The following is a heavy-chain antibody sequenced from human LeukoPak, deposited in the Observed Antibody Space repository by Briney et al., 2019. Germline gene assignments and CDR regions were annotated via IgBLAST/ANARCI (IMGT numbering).Heavy chain of an antibody. J-gene: IGHJ5*02. CDR2: IIPIFGTA. CDR1: GGTFSSYA. V-gene: IGHV1-69*06. Sequence: SVKVSCKASGGTFSSYAISWVRQAPGQGLEWMGGIIPIFGTANYAQKFQGRVTITADKSTSTAYMELSSLRSEDTAVYYCARVSAEVSHYYDSSGYYRTWGQGTLVTVSS. D-gene: IGHD3-22*01. CDR3: ARVSAEVSHYYDSSGYYRT.